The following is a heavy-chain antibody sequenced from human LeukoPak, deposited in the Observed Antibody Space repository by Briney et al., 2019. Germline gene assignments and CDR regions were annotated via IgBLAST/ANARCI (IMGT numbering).Heavy chain of an antibody. J-gene: IGHJ4*02. Sequence: QPGGSLRLSCAASGFTFSSYAMHWVRQAPGKGLEWVAVISYDGSNKYYADSVKGRFTISRDNSKNALYLQMNSLRAEDTAVYYCARVDGDYTPFDYWGQGTLVTVSS. CDR1: GFTFSSYA. CDR3: ARVDGDYTPFDY. V-gene: IGHV3-30-3*01. D-gene: IGHD4-17*01. CDR2: ISYDGSNK.